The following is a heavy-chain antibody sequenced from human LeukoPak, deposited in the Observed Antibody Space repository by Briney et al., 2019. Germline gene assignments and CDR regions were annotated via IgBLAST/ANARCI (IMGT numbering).Heavy chain of an antibody. D-gene: IGHD2-15*01. CDR3: ARLGFGDGMDV. CDR1: GFTFSSYG. J-gene: IGHJ6*02. CDR2: IWYDGSNK. V-gene: IGHV3-33*01. Sequence: GGPLRLSCAASGFTFSSYGMHWVRQAPGKGLEGVAVIWYDGSNKYYADSVKGRFTISRDNSKNTLYLQMNSLRAEDTAVYYCARLGFGDGMDVWGQGTTVTVSS.